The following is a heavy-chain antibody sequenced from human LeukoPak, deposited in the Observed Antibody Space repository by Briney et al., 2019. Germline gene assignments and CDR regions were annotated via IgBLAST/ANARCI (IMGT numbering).Heavy chain of an antibody. CDR3: ARGVPKTSYYYYYMDV. V-gene: IGHV3-48*01. CDR1: GFTLSNYS. J-gene: IGHJ6*03. Sequence: GGSLRLSCAVSGFTLSNYSMNWVRQAPGKGLEWISYVSGSGFTIHYADSVKGRFTISRDNAKNSLYLQMNSLRAEDTAVYYCARGVPKTSYYYYYMDVWGKGTTVTVSS. D-gene: IGHD4-11*01. CDR2: VSGSGFTI.